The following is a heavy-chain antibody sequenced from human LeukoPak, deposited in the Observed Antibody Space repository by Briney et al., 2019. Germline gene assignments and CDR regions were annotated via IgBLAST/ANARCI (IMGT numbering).Heavy chain of an antibody. J-gene: IGHJ4*02. CDR3: ARQVVGILS. V-gene: IGHV4-59*01. CDR2: ISYSGST. D-gene: IGHD2-15*01. CDR1: GVSISSYC. Sequence: SETLSLTCTVSGVSISSYCWSWIRQPPGKGLEWIGHISYSGSTKYNPSLKSRVTISVDTSKNQFSLKLSSVTAADTAVYYCARQVVGILSWGQGTLVTVSS.